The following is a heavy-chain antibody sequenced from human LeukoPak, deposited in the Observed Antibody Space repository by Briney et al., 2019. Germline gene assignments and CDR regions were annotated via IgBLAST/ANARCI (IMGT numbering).Heavy chain of an antibody. Sequence: GASVKVSCKASGYTFTGYYMHWVRQAPGQGLEWMGWINPNSGGTNYAQKFQGRVTMTRDTSISTAYMELSRLRSDDTAVYYCARVRVRETSRRAADYWGQGTLVTVSS. J-gene: IGHJ4*02. CDR2: INPNSGGT. CDR1: GYTFTGYY. V-gene: IGHV1-2*02. CDR3: ARVRVRETSRRAADY. D-gene: IGHD2-15*01.